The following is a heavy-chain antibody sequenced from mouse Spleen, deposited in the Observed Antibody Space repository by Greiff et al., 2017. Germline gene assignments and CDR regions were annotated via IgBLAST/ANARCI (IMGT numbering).Heavy chain of an antibody. V-gene: IGHV1-7*01. Sequence: VKLVESGAELAKPGASVKMSCKASGYTFTSYWMHWVKQRPGQGLEWIGYINPSTGYTEYNQKFKDKATLTADKSSSTAYMQLSSLTSEDSAVYYCARGITTEFAYWGQGTLVTVSA. J-gene: IGHJ3*01. CDR3: ARGITTEFAY. D-gene: IGHD2-4*01. CDR2: INPSTGYT. CDR1: GYTFTSYW.